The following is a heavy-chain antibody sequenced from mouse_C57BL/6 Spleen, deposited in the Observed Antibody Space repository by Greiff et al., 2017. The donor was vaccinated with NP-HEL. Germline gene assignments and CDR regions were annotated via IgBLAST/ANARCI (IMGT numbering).Heavy chain of an antibody. CDR1: GYSITSGYY. J-gene: IGHJ2*01. CDR2: ISYNGSN. Sequence: EVKLMESGPGLVKPSQSLSLTCSVTGYSITSGYYWNWIRQFPGNKLEWMGYISYNGSNNYNPSLKNRISITRDTSKNQFLLKLKSVTTEDTATYYCARAGRDYFDDWGQGTTLTVSS. CDR3: ARAGRDYFDD. D-gene: IGHD4-1*01. V-gene: IGHV3-6*01.